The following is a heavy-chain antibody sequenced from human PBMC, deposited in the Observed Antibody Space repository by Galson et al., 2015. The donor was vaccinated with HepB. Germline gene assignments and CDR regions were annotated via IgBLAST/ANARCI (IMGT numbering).Heavy chain of an antibody. Sequence: PALVKPTQTLTLTCTFSGFSLSTSGVGVGWIRQPPGKALERLALIYWDDGKRYSPSLKSRLTITKDTSKNQVVLTMTNMDPVDTATYYCAHSLLLDAFDIWGQGTMVTVSS. CDR1: GFSLSTSGVG. V-gene: IGHV2-5*02. CDR3: AHSLLLDAFDI. D-gene: IGHD3-10*01. CDR2: IYWDDGK. J-gene: IGHJ3*02.